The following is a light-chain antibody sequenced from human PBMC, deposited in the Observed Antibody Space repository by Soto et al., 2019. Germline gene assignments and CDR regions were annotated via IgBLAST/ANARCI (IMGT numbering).Light chain of an antibody. CDR2: EVS. CDR1: SSDVGGYDY. CDR3: SSYAGSNNLV. J-gene: IGLJ3*02. Sequence: QSALTQPPSASGSPGQSVTISCIGTSSDVGGYDYVSWYQHHPGKAPKLMIYEVSLRPSGVPDRFSGSKSGNTASLTVSGLQAEDEADYYCSSYAGSNNLVFGGGTQLTVL. V-gene: IGLV2-8*01.